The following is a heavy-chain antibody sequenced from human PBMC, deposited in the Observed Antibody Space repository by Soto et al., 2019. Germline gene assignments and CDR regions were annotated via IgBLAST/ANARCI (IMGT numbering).Heavy chain of an antibody. CDR2: ISPYSGNT. CDR1: GYIFVNYG. D-gene: IGHD3-16*01. J-gene: IGHJ6*02. Sequence: QVQLVQSGDEVRKPGSSVKVSCKASGYIFVNYGIAWVRQAPGQGLEWMGWISPYSGNTHYASKVQGRLTMTTDTAPSTADIDVGSLTSADTAVYYCAMVDNYVTPTPQDVWGQGTTVTVSS. V-gene: IGHV1-18*01. CDR3: AMVDNYVTPTPQDV.